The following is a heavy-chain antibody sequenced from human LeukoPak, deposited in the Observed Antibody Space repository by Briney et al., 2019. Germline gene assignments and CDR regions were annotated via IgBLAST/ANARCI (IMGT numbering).Heavy chain of an antibody. V-gene: IGHV1-69*02. CDR1: GGTFSSYT. CDR2: IIPILGIA. Sequence: SVKVSCKASGGTFSSYTISWVRQAPGQGLEWMGRIIPILGIANYAQKFQGRVTITSDKSTSTAYMELSSLRSEDTAVYYCARQATSIVGATTNWFDPWGQGTLVTVSS. J-gene: IGHJ5*02. CDR3: ARQATSIVGATTNWFDP. D-gene: IGHD1-26*01.